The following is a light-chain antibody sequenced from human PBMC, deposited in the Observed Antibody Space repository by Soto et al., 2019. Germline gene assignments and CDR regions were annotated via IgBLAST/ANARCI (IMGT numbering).Light chain of an antibody. CDR1: QGISSY. CDR3: QQLNSYPFT. Sequence: DIQLTQSPSFLSASVGDRVTITCRASQGISSYLAWYQQKPGKAPKLLIYAASTLQSGVPSRFSGSGSGTEFTLQNSSLQPEDFATYYCQQLNSYPFTFGGGTKVEIK. J-gene: IGKJ4*01. V-gene: IGKV1-9*01. CDR2: AAS.